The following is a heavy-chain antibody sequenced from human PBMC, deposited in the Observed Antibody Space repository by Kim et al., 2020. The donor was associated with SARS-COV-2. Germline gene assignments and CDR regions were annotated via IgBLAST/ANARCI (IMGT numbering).Heavy chain of an antibody. Sequence: ASVKVSCKASGYTFTSYDINWVRQATGQGLEWTGWMNPNSGNTGYAQKFQGRVTMTRNPSISTAYMELSSLRSEDTAVYYCARGIKGQWVVSLDYYYMDVWGKGTTVTVSS. CDR3: ARGIKGQWVVSLDYYYMDV. CDR1: GYTFTSYD. CDR2: MNPNSGNT. J-gene: IGHJ6*03. V-gene: IGHV1-8*01. D-gene: IGHD6-19*01.